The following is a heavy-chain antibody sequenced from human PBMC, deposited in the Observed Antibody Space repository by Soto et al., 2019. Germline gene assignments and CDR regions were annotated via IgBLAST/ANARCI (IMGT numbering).Heavy chain of an antibody. Sequence: ESGGGLVQPGGSLRLSCAASGFTFSSNSMNWVRQAPGKGLEWISYISSSSSTIYADSVKGRFTISRDNAKNSLYLQMNSLRDEVTAVYYCARVIWSGHLTSDLWGQGTLVTVSS. D-gene: IGHD3-3*01. V-gene: IGHV3-48*02. J-gene: IGHJ5*02. CDR1: GFTFSSNS. CDR3: ARVIWSGHLTSDL. CDR2: ISSSSSTI.